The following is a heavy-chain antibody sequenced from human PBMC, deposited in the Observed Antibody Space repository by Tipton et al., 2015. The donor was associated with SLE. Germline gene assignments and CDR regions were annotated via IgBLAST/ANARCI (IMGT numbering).Heavy chain of an antibody. CDR1: GGSISDYY. D-gene: IGHD1-26*01. J-gene: IGHJ4*02. V-gene: IGHV4-59*08. CDR3: ARRSGSLLDY. CDR2: IYYSGST. Sequence: TLSLTCIVSGGSISDYYWSWIRQPPGKGLEWIGYIYYSGSTNYNPSLKSRVTLSVDTSKNQFSLELGSVTAADTAVYYCARRSGSLLDYWGQGTLVTVSS.